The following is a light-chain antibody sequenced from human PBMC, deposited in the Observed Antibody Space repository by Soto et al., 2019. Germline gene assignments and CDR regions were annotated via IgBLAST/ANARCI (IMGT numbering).Light chain of an antibody. CDR2: GAS. J-gene: IGKJ4*01. CDR1: QSVSSSY. CDR3: QQYGSSPLT. Sequence: PGERATLSCRASQSVSSSYLAWYQQKPGQAPRLLIYGASSRATGIPDRFSGSGSGTDFTLTISRLEPEDFAVYYCQQYGSSPLTFGGGTKVEIK. V-gene: IGKV3-20*01.